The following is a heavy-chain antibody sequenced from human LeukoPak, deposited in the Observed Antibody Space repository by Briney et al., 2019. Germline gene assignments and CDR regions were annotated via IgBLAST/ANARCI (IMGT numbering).Heavy chain of an antibody. CDR1: GGSISGNY. Sequence: SETLSLTCTVSGGSISGNYWTWTRQPPGKGLEWIGQIYYTGKADYTPSLRSRITISVDTSKNQMFLKVSSVTAADTAVYYCARFGPYYDMDVWGQGTTVTVSS. CDR3: ARFGPYYDMDV. V-gene: IGHV4-59*01. J-gene: IGHJ6*02. D-gene: IGHD3/OR15-3a*01. CDR2: IYYTGKA.